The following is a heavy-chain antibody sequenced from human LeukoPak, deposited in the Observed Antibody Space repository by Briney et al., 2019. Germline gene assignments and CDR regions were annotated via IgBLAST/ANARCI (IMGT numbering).Heavy chain of an antibody. CDR2: IRYDGSNK. J-gene: IGHJ4*02. CDR3: AKLSSSGWYYFEY. V-gene: IGHV3-30*02. CDR1: GFTFSSYG. D-gene: IGHD6-19*01. Sequence: GGSLRLSCAASGFTFSSYGMHWVRQAPGKGLEWVAFIRYDGSNKYYADSVKGRFTISRDNSKNPLYLQMNSLRAEDTAVYYCAKLSSSGWYYFEYWGQGTLVTVSS.